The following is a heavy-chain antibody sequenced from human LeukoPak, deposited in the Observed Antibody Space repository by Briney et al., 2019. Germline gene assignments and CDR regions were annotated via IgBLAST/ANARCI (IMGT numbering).Heavy chain of an antibody. D-gene: IGHD6-19*01. CDR3: ARGQWLLNYYYYYGMDV. J-gene: IGHJ6*02. CDR2: IYSSGTT. V-gene: IGHV4-4*07. Sequence: PSETLSLTCTVSGGSISGYYWTWIRQPAGKGLEWIGRIYSSGTTNNNPSLESRVTISVDTSKNQFSLKLSSVTAADTAVYYCARGQWLLNYYYYYGMDVWGQGTTVTVSS. CDR1: GGSISGYY.